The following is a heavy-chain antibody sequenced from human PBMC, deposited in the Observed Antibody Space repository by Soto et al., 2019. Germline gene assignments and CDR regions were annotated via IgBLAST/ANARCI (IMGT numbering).Heavy chain of an antibody. CDR3: ATGGGFLATRMVCFDT. V-gene: IGHV4-34*01. CDR1: NGSLSGNI. J-gene: IGHJ5*02. D-gene: IGHD6-6*01. Sequence: SETLSLTCAVHNGSLSGNIWNWIRQPPGKGLEWIGEINHIGSINYNPSLRSRVTISVGRSRNQFSLKLTSMTAADTAVYYCATGGGFLATRMVCFDTWGQGTLVTVSS. CDR2: INHIGSI.